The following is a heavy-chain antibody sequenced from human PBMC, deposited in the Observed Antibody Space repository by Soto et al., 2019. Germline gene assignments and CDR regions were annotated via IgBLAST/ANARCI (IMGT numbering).Heavy chain of an antibody. V-gene: IGHV3-53*02. D-gene: IGHD6-13*01. CDR1: GFTVSSNS. CDR2: IYSGGST. J-gene: IGHJ4*02. Sequence: EVQLVETGGGLIQPGGSLRLSCAASGFTVSSNSMTWVRQVPGKGLEWVSIIYSGGSTYYADSVKGRFTISRDNSKNTLYFQMNSLRAEDTAVYYCASPSWGSSAFDYWGQGTLVTVSS. CDR3: ASPSWGSSAFDY.